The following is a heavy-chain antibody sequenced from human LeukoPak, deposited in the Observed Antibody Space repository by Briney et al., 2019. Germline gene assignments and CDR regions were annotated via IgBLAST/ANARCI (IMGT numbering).Heavy chain of an antibody. J-gene: IGHJ3*02. D-gene: IGHD3-3*01. V-gene: IGHV3-11*01. CDR1: GFIFSDYH. CDR2: ISSSGSTT. CDR3: GRRFWSGWGGFDI. Sequence: GGSLRLSCAASGFIFSDYHMMWIRETPGKGLEWVSYISSSGSTTYYADSVRGRFTISRDNGKNSLYLQMDSLRVDDTATYYCGRRFWSGWGGFDIWGQGTMVTVSS.